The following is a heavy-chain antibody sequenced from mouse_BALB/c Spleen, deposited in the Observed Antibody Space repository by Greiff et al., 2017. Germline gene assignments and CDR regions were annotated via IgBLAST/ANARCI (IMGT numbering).Heavy chain of an antibody. J-gene: IGHJ2*01. CDR2: INPSNGRT. V-gene: IGHV1S81*02. CDR1: GYTFTSYW. Sequence: QVQLQQPGAELVKPGASVKLSCKASGYTFTSYWMHWVKQRPGQGLEWIGEINPSNGRTNYNEKFKSKATLTVDKSSSTAYMQLSSLTSEDSAVYYCARGYYGSNYFDDWGQGTTLTVSS. CDR3: ARGYYGSNYFDD. D-gene: IGHD1-1*01.